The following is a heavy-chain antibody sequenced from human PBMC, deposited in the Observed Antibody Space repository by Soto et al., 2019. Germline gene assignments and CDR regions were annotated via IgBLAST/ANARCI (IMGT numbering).Heavy chain of an antibody. CDR3: ARESIHYDSSGLGDYYYGMDV. CDR2: IYHSGST. D-gene: IGHD3-22*01. V-gene: IGHV4-4*02. Sequence: QVQLQESGPGLVKPSGTLSLTCAVSGGSISSSNWWSWVRQPPGKGLEWIGEIYHSGSTNYNPSLKSRVTISVDKSKNQFSPKLSSVTAADTAVYYCARESIHYDSSGLGDYYYGMDVWGQGTTVTVSS. CDR1: GGSISSSNW. J-gene: IGHJ6*02.